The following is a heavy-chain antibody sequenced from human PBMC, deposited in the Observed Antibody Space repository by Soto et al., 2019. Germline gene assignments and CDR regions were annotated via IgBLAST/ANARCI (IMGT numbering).Heavy chain of an antibody. CDR1: GYTFTDYY. CDR3: ASEDCRNTNCLKGFDY. V-gene: IGHV1-2*02. CDR2: INPESGNP. J-gene: IGHJ4*02. D-gene: IGHD2-15*01. Sequence: ASVKVSCKASGYTFTDYYMHWVRQAPGLGFEWVGGINPESGNPKYVPKFQGRVTVTRDTSTSTAYMELNRLTSDDTAVYYCASEDCRNTNCLKGFDYWGQGTLVTVSS.